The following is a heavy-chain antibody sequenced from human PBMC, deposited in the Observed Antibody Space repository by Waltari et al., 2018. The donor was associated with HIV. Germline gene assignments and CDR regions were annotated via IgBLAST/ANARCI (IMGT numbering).Heavy chain of an antibody. D-gene: IGHD2-21*02. CDR1: GYTFTGYY. CDR2: INPNSGST. V-gene: IGHV1-2*02. Sequence: QVQLVQSGAEVKKPGASVKVSCKASGYTFTGYYMHWVRQAPGQGLEWMGWINPNSGSTNYAQKFQGRVTMTRDTSISTAYMELSRLRSDDTAVYYCARGCGGDCYYAFDIWGQGTMVTVSS. CDR3: ARGCGGDCYYAFDI. J-gene: IGHJ3*02.